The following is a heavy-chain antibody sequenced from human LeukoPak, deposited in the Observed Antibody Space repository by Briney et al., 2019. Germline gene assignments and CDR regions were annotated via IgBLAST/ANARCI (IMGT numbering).Heavy chain of an antibody. V-gene: IGHV3-74*01. D-gene: IGHD2-15*01. CDR2: VHGDGNNI. CDR1: GFPFSSYA. CDR3: ARARVVDPTDY. J-gene: IGHJ4*02. Sequence: GGSLRLSCAASGFPFSSYAMDWVRHAPGEGRVWVSRVHGDGNNIGYADFVEGRFTISRDNAKNTLYLEMSSLRREDTAAYYCARARVVDPTDYWGQGTLVTVSS.